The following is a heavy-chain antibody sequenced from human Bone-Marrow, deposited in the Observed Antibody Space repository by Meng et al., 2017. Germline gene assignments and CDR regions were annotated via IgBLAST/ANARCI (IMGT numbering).Heavy chain of an antibody. J-gene: IGHJ3*02. CDR3: ARGALVRGVFDAFDI. CDR2: IYYSGST. D-gene: IGHD3-10*01. CDR1: GGSISSGGYY. V-gene: IGHV4-31*01. Sequence: QVQLPESGPGLVKPSQTLSLTCTVSGGSISSGGYYWSWIRQHPGKGLEWIGYIYYSGSTYYNPSLKSLVTISVDTSKNQFSLKLSSVTAADTAVYYCARGALVRGVFDAFDIWGQGTMVTVSS.